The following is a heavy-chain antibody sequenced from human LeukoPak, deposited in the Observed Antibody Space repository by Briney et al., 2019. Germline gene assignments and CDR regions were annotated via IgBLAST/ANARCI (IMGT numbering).Heavy chain of an antibody. CDR2: VRQDGGDN. D-gene: IGHD3-10*01. J-gene: IGHJ4*02. CDR3: TKWSTSGSYYTE. Sequence: GGSLRLSCAGSGFTFRNYWMGWVRQPPGKGLEWVANVRQDGGDNHYVDSVKGRFTISRDNARNSLSLQMNSLRAEDTAVYYCTKWSTSGSYYTEWGQGTLVIVSS. CDR1: GFTFRNYW. V-gene: IGHV3-7*01.